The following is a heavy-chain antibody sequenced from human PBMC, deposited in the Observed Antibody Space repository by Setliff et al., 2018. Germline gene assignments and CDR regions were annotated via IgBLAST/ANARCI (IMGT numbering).Heavy chain of an antibody. J-gene: IGHJ4*02. CDR3: ASTPDGDLYYNFWSGYYLTLDY. CDR1: GGSISSSSYY. Sequence: SETLSLTCTVSGGSISSSSYYWGWIRQPPGKGLEWIGGIYYSGSTYYNPSLKSRVTISVDTSKNQFSLKLSSVTAADTAVYYCASTPDGDLYYNFWSGYYLTLDYWGQGTPVTVSS. D-gene: IGHD3-3*01. CDR2: IYYSGST. V-gene: IGHV4-39*07.